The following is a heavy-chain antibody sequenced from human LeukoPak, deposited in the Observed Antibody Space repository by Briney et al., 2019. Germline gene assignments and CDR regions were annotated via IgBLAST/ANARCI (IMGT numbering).Heavy chain of an antibody. CDR1: GFTFSSYA. CDR2: ISSSSSYI. Sequence: GGSLRLSCAASGFTFSSYAMSWVRQAPGKGLEWVSSISSSSSYIYYADSVKGRFTISRDNAKNSLYLQMNSLRAEDTAVYYCASLGDYYDSSGNAFDIWGQGTMVTVSS. D-gene: IGHD3-22*01. CDR3: ASLGDYYDSSGNAFDI. V-gene: IGHV3-21*01. J-gene: IGHJ3*02.